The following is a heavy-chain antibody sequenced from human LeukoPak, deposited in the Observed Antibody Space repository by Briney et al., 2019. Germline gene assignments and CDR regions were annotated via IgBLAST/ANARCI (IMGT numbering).Heavy chain of an antibody. V-gene: IGHV3-23*01. Sequence: GGSPRLSCAASGFTVSSYAMSWVRQAPGKGLEWVSSISGSGGSTYYADSVKGRFTISRDNSKNTLYLQMNSLRAEDTAVYYCAGGEILTGHYTFDYWGQGTLVTVSS. D-gene: IGHD3-9*01. CDR3: AGGEILTGHYTFDY. J-gene: IGHJ4*02. CDR2: ISGSGGST. CDR1: GFTVSSYA.